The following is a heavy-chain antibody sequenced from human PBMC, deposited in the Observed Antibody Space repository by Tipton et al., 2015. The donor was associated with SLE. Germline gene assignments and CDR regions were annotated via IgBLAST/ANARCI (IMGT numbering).Heavy chain of an antibody. J-gene: IGHJ4*02. V-gene: IGHV4-61*02. D-gene: IGHD6-19*01. CDR3: ARDPVAGRGIDY. CDR1: GVSISSGSHY. Sequence: TLSLTCTVSGVSISSGSHYWSWIRQPAGKGLEWIGRIYTSGSTNYNPSLRSRVTISVDTSKNQFSLKLSSVTAADTAVYYCARDPVAGRGIDYWGQGTLVTVSS. CDR2: IYTSGST.